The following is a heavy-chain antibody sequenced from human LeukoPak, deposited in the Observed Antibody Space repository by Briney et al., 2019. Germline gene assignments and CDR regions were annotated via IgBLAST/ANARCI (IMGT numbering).Heavy chain of an antibody. CDR1: GYSFTCYW. D-gene: IGHD1-26*01. CDR2: ISPGDSDT. CDR3: ARRDSGWVGATGLNFDY. V-gene: IGHV5-51*01. Sequence: GESLKISCKGSGYSFTCYWIGWVRQMPGKGLEWMGIISPGDSDTRYSPSFQGQVTISADKSISTAYLQWSSLKASDTAMYYCARRDSGWVGATGLNFDYWGQGTLVTVSS. J-gene: IGHJ4*02.